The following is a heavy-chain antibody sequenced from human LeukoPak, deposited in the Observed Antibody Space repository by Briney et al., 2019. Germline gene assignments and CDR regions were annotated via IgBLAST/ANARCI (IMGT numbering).Heavy chain of an antibody. Sequence: SETLSLTCTVSGGSISSYYWSWIRQPAGKGLEWIGRIYTSGSTNYNPSLKSRVTMSVDTSKNQFSLKLSSVTAADTAVYYCARDRYYYGSGSYFHFDYWGQGTLVTVSS. J-gene: IGHJ4*02. CDR2: IYTSGST. D-gene: IGHD3-10*01. CDR3: ARDRYYYGSGSYFHFDY. CDR1: GGSISSYY. V-gene: IGHV4-4*07.